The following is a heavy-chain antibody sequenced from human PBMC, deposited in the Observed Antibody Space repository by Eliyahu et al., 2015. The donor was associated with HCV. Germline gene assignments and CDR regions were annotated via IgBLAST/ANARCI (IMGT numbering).Heavy chain of an antibody. J-gene: IGHJ6*02. CDR2: IYYSGNT. Sequence: QVQLQESGPRLVKPSQTLSLTCTVSGASISSGGYYWSWIRQRSGKGLEWIGYIYYSGNTYYNPSLKSRPTISIDTSKNQFSLRLSSVTAADTAVYFCAREYGSSSYGMDVWGQGTTVTVSS. CDR3: AREYGSSSYGMDV. D-gene: IGHD6-13*01. CDR1: GASISSGGYY. V-gene: IGHV4-31*03.